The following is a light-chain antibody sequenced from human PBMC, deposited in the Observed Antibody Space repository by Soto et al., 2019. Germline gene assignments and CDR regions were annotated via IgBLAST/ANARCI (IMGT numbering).Light chain of an antibody. V-gene: IGLV2-8*01. J-gene: IGLJ3*02. Sequence: QSALTQPPSASGSPGQSVTISCTGTSSDVGGYNYVSWYQQHPGKAPKLMIYEVSKRPSGVPDRFSGSKSGTTASLTVSGLQDEEEDDYYRNSYAGRNNWVFGGGTKLTVL. CDR1: SSDVGGYNY. CDR2: EVS. CDR3: NSYAGRNNWV.